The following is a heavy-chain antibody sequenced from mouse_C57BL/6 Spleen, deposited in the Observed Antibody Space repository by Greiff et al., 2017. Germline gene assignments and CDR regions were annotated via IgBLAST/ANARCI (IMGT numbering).Heavy chain of an antibody. V-gene: IGHV1-64*01. J-gene: IGHJ2*01. CDR1: GYTFTSYW. Sequence: QVQLQQPGAELVKPGASVKLSCKASGYTFTSYWMHWVKQRPGQGLEWIGMIHPNSGSTNYNEKFKSKATLTVDKSSSTAYMQLSSLTSEDSAVYYCARPTTAVALEDYWGQGTTLTVSS. CDR3: ARPTTAVALEDY. D-gene: IGHD1-1*01. CDR2: IHPNSGST.